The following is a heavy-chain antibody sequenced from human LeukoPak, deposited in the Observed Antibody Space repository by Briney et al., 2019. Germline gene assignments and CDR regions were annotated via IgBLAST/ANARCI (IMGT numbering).Heavy chain of an antibody. Sequence: ASVKVSCKASGYTFTSYGISWVRQAPGQGLEWMGWISAYNGNTNYAQKLQGGVTMTTDTSTSTAYMELRSLRSDDTAVYYCARDLWAYDYVWGSYRYSHDAFDIWGQGTMVTVSS. CDR2: ISAYNGNT. J-gene: IGHJ3*02. CDR3: ARDLWAYDYVWGSYRYSHDAFDI. CDR1: GYTFTSYG. V-gene: IGHV1-18*04. D-gene: IGHD3-16*02.